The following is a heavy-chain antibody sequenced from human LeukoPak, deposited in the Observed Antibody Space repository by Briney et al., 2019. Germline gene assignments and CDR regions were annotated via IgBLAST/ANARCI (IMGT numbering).Heavy chain of an antibody. CDR1: GFTFSTYG. CDR3: AKSTYYDFWSGYLPALDY. V-gene: IGHV3-30*18. J-gene: IGHJ4*02. Sequence: GGSLRLSCAASGFTFSTYGMHWVRQAPGKGLEWVAVISYDGNNNYYADSVKGRFTISRDNSKNTLYLQMNSLRAEDTAVYYCAKSTYYDFWSGYLPALDYWGQGPLVTVSS. CDR2: ISYDGNNN. D-gene: IGHD3-3*01.